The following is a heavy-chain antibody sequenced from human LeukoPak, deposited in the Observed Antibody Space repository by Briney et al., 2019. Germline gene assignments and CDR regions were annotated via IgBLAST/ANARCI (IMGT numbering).Heavy chain of an antibody. CDR3: ARGRACSSASCYLDY. V-gene: IGHV3-64*02. CDR2: ISSNGGST. CDR1: GVTFSSYT. D-gene: IGHD2-2*01. J-gene: IGHJ4*02. Sequence: PGGSLRLSCAASGVTFSSYTMHWVRQAPGKGLEYVSAISSNGGSTYYADSVKGRFTISRDNSKNTLYLQMGSLRAEDMAVYYCARGRACSSASCYLDYWGQGTLVTVSS.